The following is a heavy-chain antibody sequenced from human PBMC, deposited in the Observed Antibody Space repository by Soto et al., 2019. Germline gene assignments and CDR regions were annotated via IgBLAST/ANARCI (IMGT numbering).Heavy chain of an antibody. J-gene: IGHJ2*01. D-gene: IGHD3-3*01. CDR3: ARDYDFWSGYSGGWYFDL. Sequence: QVQLVESGGGLVKPGGSLRLSCAASGFTFSDYYMSWIRQAPGKGLEWVSYISSSGSTIYYADSVKGRFTISRDDTKNSLYLQMNSLRAEDTAVYYCARDYDFWSGYSGGWYFDLWGRGTLVTVSS. CDR2: ISSSGSTI. CDR1: GFTFSDYY. V-gene: IGHV3-11*01.